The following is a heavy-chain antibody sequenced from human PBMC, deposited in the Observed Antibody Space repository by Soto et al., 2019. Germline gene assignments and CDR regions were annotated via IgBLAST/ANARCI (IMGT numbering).Heavy chain of an antibody. CDR1: GFTFSSYG. CDR3: ARDFGYCSGGSCGSYYYYGMDV. Sequence: GGSLRLSCAASGFTFSSYGMHWVRQAPGKGLEWVAVIWYDGSNKYYADSVKGRFTISRDNSKNTLYLQMNSLRAEDTAVYYCARDFGYCSGGSCGSYYYYGMDVWGQGTTVTV. CDR2: IWYDGSNK. V-gene: IGHV3-33*01. J-gene: IGHJ6*02. D-gene: IGHD2-15*01.